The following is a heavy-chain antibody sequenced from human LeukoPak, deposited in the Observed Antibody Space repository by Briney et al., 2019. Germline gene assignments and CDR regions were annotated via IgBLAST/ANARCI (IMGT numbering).Heavy chain of an antibody. Sequence: GGSLTLSCAASGFTISNHWLTWVRQAPGRGLEWVAHINPDGSQKDCVDSVTGRFTISRDNAKNSVYLQGNSLRAEDTALYYCARGHYGLDIWGQGTMVTVSS. CDR1: GFTISNHW. CDR3: ARGHYGLDI. CDR2: INPDGSQK. V-gene: IGHV3-7*01. J-gene: IGHJ3*02. D-gene: IGHD4-17*01.